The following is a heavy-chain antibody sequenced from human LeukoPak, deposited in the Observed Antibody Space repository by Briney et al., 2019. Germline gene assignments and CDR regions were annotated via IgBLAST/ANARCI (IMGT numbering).Heavy chain of an antibody. CDR1: GGTFSSYA. CDR2: IIPIFGTA. CDR3: ARAGPGKYSSSWYVLDY. J-gene: IGHJ4*02. Sequence: SVKVSCKASGGTFSSYAISWVRQAPGQGLEWMGVIIPIFGTANYAQKFQGRVTITTDESTSTAYMELSSLRSEDTAVYYCARAGPGKYSSSWYVLDYWGQGTLVTVSS. D-gene: IGHD6-13*01. V-gene: IGHV1-69*05.